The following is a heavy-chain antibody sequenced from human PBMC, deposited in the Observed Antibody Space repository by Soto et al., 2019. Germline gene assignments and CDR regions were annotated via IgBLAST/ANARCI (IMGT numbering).Heavy chain of an antibody. Sequence: GASVKVSCKASGGTFSSYAISWVRQAPGQGLEWMGGIIPIFGTANYAQKFQGRVTITADESTSTAYMELSSLRSEDTAVYYCARDGSRSSGWYAHWFDPWGQGTLVTVSS. D-gene: IGHD6-19*01. CDR2: IIPIFGTA. V-gene: IGHV1-69*13. J-gene: IGHJ5*02. CDR1: GGTFSSYA. CDR3: ARDGSRSSGWYAHWFDP.